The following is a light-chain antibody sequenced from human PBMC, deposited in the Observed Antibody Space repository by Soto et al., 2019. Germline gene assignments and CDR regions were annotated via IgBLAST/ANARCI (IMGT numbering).Light chain of an antibody. CDR2: EVS. CDR1: SSDVGGYNY. V-gene: IGLV2-14*01. CDR3: SSDTGSLTSNV. Sequence: QSALTQPASVSGSPGQSITISCTGTSSDVGGYNYVSWYQQHPGKAPKLMIYEVSNRPSGVSNRFSGSKSGNTASLTISGLQAEDDADYYCSSDTGSLTSNVFGTGTKLTVL. J-gene: IGLJ1*01.